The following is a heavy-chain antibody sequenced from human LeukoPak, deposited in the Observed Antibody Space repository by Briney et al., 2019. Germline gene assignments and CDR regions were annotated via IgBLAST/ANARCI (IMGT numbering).Heavy chain of an antibody. Sequence: ASVKASCKASGYTFTSYYMNWVRQAAGQGLEWMGIINPSGGSTRYAQKFQGRVAMTTDTSTTTAYMELRGLRFNDTAVYYCARAGPGSGWYFDYWGQGTLVTVSS. J-gene: IGHJ4*02. V-gene: IGHV1-46*01. D-gene: IGHD6-19*01. CDR1: GYTFTSYY. CDR2: INPSGGST. CDR3: ARAGPGSGWYFDY.